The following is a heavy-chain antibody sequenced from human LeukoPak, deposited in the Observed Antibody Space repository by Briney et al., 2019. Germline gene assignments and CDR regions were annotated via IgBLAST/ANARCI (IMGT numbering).Heavy chain of an antibody. CDR2: ISGSGGGT. J-gene: IGHJ4*02. CDR1: GFSFSGYA. D-gene: IGHD5-24*01. Sequence: QPGGSLRLSCAASGFSFSGYAMSWVRQAPGKGLEWVSLISGSGGGTHYADSVKGRFTIFRDNSKNTLHLQMNSLKAADTAVYYCAKAGTQDGYNIYFDHWGQGILVTVSS. V-gene: IGHV3-23*01. CDR3: AKAGTQDGYNIYFDH.